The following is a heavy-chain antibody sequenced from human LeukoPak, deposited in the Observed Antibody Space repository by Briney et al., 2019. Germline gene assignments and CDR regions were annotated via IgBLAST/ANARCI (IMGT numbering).Heavy chain of an antibody. CDR2: LTPIGST. V-gene: IGHV4-4*08. D-gene: IGHD1-26*01. CDR3: ASVQRSPGYYYYGMDV. Sequence: NPSETLSLTCTVSGVSISNHYWSWIRQSPERGLEWIGYLTPIGSTHYKPSLNSRVTISVDTSKNQFSLKLSSVTAADTAVYYCASVQRSPGYYYYGMDVWGQGTTVTVSS. CDR1: GVSISNHY. J-gene: IGHJ6*02.